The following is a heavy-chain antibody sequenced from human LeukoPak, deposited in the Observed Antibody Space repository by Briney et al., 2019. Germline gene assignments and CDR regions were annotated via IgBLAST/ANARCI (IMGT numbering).Heavy chain of an antibody. Sequence: GGSLRLSCVASGFTFTDYYMSWIRQAPGKGLEWVSYISTTGSTIYYADSVKGRFTISRDNARNSLFLQMNSLRGEDTAVYYCARDIYSSSPDGVDVWGQGTTVTVSS. D-gene: IGHD6-6*01. CDR1: GFTFTDYY. CDR2: ISTTGSTI. J-gene: IGHJ6*02. V-gene: IGHV3-11*01. CDR3: ARDIYSSSPDGVDV.